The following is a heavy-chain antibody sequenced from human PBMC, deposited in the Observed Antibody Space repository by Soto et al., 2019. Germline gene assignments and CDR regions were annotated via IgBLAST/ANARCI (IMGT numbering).Heavy chain of an antibody. CDR2: ISYDEKNK. D-gene: IGHD2-2*01. CDR3: AKGQHCSSTSCYFYPYGMDV. CDR1: GFTFSTYG. V-gene: IGHV3-30*18. J-gene: IGHJ6*02. Sequence: QVQLVESGGGVVQPGRSLRLSCVASGFTFSTYGMHWVRQAPGKGLEWVAVISYDEKNKYYADSVKGRLTISRDNSKNSVELQMSRLRGEDTAVYYCAKGQHCSSTSCYFYPYGMDVWGQGTTVAVSS.